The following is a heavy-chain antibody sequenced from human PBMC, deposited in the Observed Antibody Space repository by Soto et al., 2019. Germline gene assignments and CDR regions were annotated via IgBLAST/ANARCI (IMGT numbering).Heavy chain of an antibody. Sequence: QVQLVQSGAEVKKPGASVKVSCKASGYTFTSYDINWVRQATGQGLEWVGWMSPNSGNTGYAQKFQGRVTMTRTTSASTAYMELTSPRSDDTAVYYCARGPPNWGFDYWGQGTLVTVSS. CDR3: ARGPPNWGFDY. CDR2: MSPNSGNT. J-gene: IGHJ4*02. CDR1: GYTFTSYD. D-gene: IGHD7-27*01. V-gene: IGHV1-8*01.